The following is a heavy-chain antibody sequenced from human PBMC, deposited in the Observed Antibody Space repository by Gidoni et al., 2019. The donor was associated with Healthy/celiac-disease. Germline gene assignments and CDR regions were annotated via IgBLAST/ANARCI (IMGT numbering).Heavy chain of an antibody. J-gene: IGHJ6*02. CDR1: GGPFSSYA. D-gene: IGHD4-4*01. CDR2: IIPIFGTA. V-gene: IGHV1-69*01. CDR3: ASRGMTTVLADYYYGMDV. Sequence: VQLVQSGAEVKKPGSSVQVSCKASGGPFSSYAISWVRQAPGQGLEWMGGIIPIFGTANYAQKFQGRVTITADESTSTAYMELSSLRSEDTAVYYCASRGMTTVLADYYYGMDVWGQGTTVTVSS.